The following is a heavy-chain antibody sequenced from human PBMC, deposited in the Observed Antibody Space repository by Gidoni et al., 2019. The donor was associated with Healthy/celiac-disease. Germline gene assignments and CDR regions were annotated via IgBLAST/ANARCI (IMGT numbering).Heavy chain of an antibody. CDR2: ISYDGSNK. CDR1: GFTFSSYA. V-gene: IGHV3-30*04. CDR3: ARDVLLWFRELSYGMDV. Sequence: VQLVESGGGVGQPGRSLRLSCAASGFTFSSYAMHWVRQAPGKGLEWVAGISYDGSNKYYADSVKGRFPISRDNSKNTLYLQMNSLRAEDTAVYYCARDVLLWFRELSYGMDVWGQGTTVTVSS. D-gene: IGHD3-10*01. J-gene: IGHJ6*02.